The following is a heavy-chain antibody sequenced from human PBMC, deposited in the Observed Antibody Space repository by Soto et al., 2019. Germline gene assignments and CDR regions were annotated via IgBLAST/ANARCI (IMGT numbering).Heavy chain of an antibody. CDR2: IAVGSGNT. V-gene: IGHV1-58*02. D-gene: IGHD4-17*01. CDR3: ARETYGDYVGYFDP. CDR1: GFTFTSSV. J-gene: IGHJ5*02. Sequence: SVKVSCKASGFTFTSSVMQWVRQARGQRLEWIGWIAVGSGNTNYAQKFQERVTITRDMSTSTAYMELSSLRSADTAVYYCARETYGDYVGYFDPWGQGIQVTVSS.